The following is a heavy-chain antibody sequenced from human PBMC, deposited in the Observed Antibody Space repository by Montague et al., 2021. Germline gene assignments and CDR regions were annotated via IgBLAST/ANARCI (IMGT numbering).Heavy chain of an antibody. CDR3: ARNPAYGAPDY. D-gene: IGHD4/OR15-4a*01. CDR1: GLIFSHSW. CDR2: VNPDGSQV. Sequence: SLRLSCAASGLIFSHSWMAWVRLPPGKGLEWVAGVNPDGSQVGYVESVKGRFTVSKDNAKNSLFLQMNSLRGDDTALYYCARNPAYGAPDYWGQGTRVTVSS. V-gene: IGHV3-7*03. J-gene: IGHJ4*02.